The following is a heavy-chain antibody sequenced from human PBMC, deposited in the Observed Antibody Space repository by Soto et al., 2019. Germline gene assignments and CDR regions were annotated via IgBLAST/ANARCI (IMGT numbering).Heavy chain of an antibody. D-gene: IGHD3-3*01. Sequence: QVHLVQSGAEVKRPGASVTVSCRASGYTFTNYDINWVRQATGQGLEWMGWMNTNSGDTGYAQNFQGRVTMTRNTPTSTAYMELSSLRSDDTAVYYCARAPLVGFSEWLPVYYNWFDPWGQGTLVTVSS. J-gene: IGHJ5*02. CDR1: GYTFTNYD. CDR2: MNTNSGDT. V-gene: IGHV1-8*01. CDR3: ARAPLVGFSEWLPVYYNWFDP.